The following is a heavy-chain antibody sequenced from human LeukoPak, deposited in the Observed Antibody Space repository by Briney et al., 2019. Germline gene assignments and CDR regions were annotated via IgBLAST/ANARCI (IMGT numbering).Heavy chain of an antibody. V-gene: IGHV3-21*04. CDR2: ISSSSSYI. D-gene: IGHD3-10*01. CDR1: GFTFSSYS. CDR3: ARTPYLYFGSGSFQFDY. J-gene: IGHJ4*02. Sequence: GGSLRLSCAASGFTFSSYSMNWVRQAPGKGLEWVSSISSSSSYIYYADSVEGRFTISRDNSKNTLYLRLNSLRADDTAVYFCARTPYLYFGSGSFQFDYWGQGTLVTVSS.